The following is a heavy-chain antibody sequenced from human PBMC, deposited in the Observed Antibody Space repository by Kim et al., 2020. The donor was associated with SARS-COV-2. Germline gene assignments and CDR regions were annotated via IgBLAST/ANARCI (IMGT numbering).Heavy chain of an antibody. Sequence: ASVKVSCKASGYTFTSYYIHWVRQAPGQGLEWVGVSNPSGGGIGYAQKFQGRVTMTRDTSTSTVYMELSSLRSEDTAVYYCARGEGWLQFGDYWGQGTLVTVSS. V-gene: IGHV1-46*01. CDR2: SNPSGGGI. J-gene: IGHJ4*02. CDR1: GYTFTSYY. D-gene: IGHD2-15*01. CDR3: ARGEGWLQFGDY.